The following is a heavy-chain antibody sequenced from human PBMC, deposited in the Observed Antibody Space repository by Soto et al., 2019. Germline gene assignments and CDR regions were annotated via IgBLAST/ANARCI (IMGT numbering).Heavy chain of an antibody. CDR3: ARSVFP. V-gene: IGHV4-31*03. CDR1: GGSIISGGYY. J-gene: IGHJ5*02. Sequence: PSETLSLTCTVSGGSIISGGYYWSWIRQHPGKGLEWIGYIYYIGSTYYNPSLKSRVTISVDTSKNQFSLRLTSVTAADTAVYYCARSVFPWGQGTLVTVSS. CDR2: IYYIGST.